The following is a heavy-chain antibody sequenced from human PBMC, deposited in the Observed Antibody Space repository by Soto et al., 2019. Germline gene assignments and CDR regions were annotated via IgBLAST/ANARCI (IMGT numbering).Heavy chain of an antibody. D-gene: IGHD2-21*02. CDR3: ARDPMAYCGGDCYSGWFAP. CDR1: GYTFTNYG. CDR2: ISAYNGNT. J-gene: IGHJ5*02. Sequence: QVQLVQSGAEVKKPGASVKVSCKASGYTFTNYGISWVRQAPGQGLEWMGWISAYNGNTNYAQKLQGRVTMTTDTSTSTAYMELRSLISDDTAVYYCARDPMAYCGGDCYSGWFAPWGQGTLVTVSS. V-gene: IGHV1-18*01.